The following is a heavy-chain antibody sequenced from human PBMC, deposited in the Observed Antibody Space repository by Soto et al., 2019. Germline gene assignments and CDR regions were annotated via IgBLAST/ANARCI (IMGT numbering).Heavy chain of an antibody. D-gene: IGHD2-21*01. V-gene: IGHV3-23*01. J-gene: IGHJ4*02. CDR2: ISGSGGST. Sequence: GGSLRLSCAASGFTFSSYAMSWVRQAPGKGLEWVSAISGSGGSTYYADSVKGRFTISRDNSKNTLYLQMNSLRAEDTAVYYCVRGGGGGQFDSWGQGTLVTVSS. CDR3: VRGGGGGQFDS. CDR1: GFTFSSYA.